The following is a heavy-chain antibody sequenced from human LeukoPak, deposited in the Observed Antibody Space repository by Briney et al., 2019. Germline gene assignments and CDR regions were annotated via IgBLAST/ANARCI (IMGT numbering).Heavy chain of an antibody. V-gene: IGHV3-30*02. Sequence: PGGSLRLSCAASGFTFSNYGMHWVRQAPGKGLEWVAFIRYDGSNKYYADSVKGRFAISRDNSKNTLCLQMNSLGAEDTAVYYCAKDIDFDYWGQGTLVTVSS. D-gene: IGHD1-26*01. J-gene: IGHJ4*02. CDR1: GFTFSNYG. CDR2: IRYDGSNK. CDR3: AKDIDFDY.